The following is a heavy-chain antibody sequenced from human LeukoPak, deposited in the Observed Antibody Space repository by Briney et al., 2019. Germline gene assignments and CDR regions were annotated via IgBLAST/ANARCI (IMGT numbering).Heavy chain of an antibody. V-gene: IGHV4-34*01. J-gene: IGHJ4*02. CDR1: GGSFSGYY. Sequence: SETLSLTCAAYGGSFSGYYWSWIRQPPGKGLEWIGEINHSGSTNYNPSLKSRVTISVDTSKNQFSLKLSSVTAADTAVYYCARLRRGGYWGQGTLVTVSS. CDR3: ARLRRGGY. CDR2: INHSGST.